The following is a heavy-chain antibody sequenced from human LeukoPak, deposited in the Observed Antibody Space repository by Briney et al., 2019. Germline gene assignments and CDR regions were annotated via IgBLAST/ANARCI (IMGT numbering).Heavy chain of an antibody. D-gene: IGHD1-26*01. CDR1: GFTFDDYA. CDR2: ISGDGGST. V-gene: IGHV3-43*02. J-gene: IGHJ4*02. CDR3: AKFGVSGSYYYFDY. Sequence: PGGSLRLSCAASGFTFDDYAMHWVRQAPGKGLEWVSLISGDGGSTYYADSVKGRFTISRDNSKNSLYLQMNSPRTEDTALYYCAKFGVSGSYYYFDYWGQGTLVTVSS.